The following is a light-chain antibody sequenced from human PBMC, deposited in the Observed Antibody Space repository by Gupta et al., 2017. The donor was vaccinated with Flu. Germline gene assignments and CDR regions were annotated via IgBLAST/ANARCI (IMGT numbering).Light chain of an antibody. CDR3: TSWDNSLSATV. CDR1: SSSIGNNY. CDR2: ETN. J-gene: IGLJ3*02. V-gene: IGLV1-51*02. Sequence: QSVLTQPPSVSAAPGQKVTISCSGSSSSIGNNYVSWYKQFPGTAPKLLIYETNRRPSGIPDRFSGSKSGTSATLGITGLQTGDEADYYCTSWDNSLSATVFGGGTKVTVL.